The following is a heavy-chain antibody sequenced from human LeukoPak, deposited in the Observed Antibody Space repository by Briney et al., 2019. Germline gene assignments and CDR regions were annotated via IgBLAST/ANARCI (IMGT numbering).Heavy chain of an antibody. D-gene: IGHD5-18*01. CDR1: GGSFSGYY. CDR3: ARDILSYSYGYIYSGVFDY. J-gene: IGHJ4*01. CDR2: INHSGST. Sequence: SETLSLTCAVYGGSFSGYYWSWIRQPPGKGLEWIGEINHSGSTNYNPSLKSRVTISVDTSKNQFSLKLSSVTAADTAVYYCARDILSYSYGYIYSGVFDYWGHGTLVTVSS. V-gene: IGHV4-34*01.